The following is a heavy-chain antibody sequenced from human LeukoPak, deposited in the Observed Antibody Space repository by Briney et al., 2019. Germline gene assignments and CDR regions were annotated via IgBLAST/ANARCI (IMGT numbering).Heavy chain of an antibody. CDR1: GVSFSGYY. D-gene: IGHD6-13*01. Sequence: SETLSLTCAVYGVSFSGYYWSWIRQPPGKGLEWIGEINHSGSTNYNPSLKSRVTISVDTSKNQFSLKLSSVTAADTAVYYCARREGSIAAAGFDYWGQGTLVTVSS. CDR2: INHSGST. V-gene: IGHV4-34*01. J-gene: IGHJ4*02. CDR3: ARREGSIAAAGFDY.